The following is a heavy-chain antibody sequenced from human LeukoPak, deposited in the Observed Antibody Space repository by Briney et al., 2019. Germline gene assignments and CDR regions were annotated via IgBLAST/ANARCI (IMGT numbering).Heavy chain of an antibody. D-gene: IGHD3-22*01. CDR2: IYYSGST. J-gene: IGHJ3*02. Sequence: SETLSLTCSVSGGSISSYYWSWIRQPPGKGLEWIGYIYYSGSTNYNPSLKSRVTMSVDTSKNQFSLKLSSVTAADTAVYYCARDRWYYYDSSGYWALNAFDIWGQGTMVTVSS. V-gene: IGHV4-59*12. CDR1: GGSISSYY. CDR3: ARDRWYYYDSSGYWALNAFDI.